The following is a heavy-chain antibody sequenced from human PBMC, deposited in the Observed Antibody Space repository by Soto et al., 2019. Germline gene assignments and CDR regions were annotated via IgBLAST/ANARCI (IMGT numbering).Heavy chain of an antibody. CDR3: AREKIPTKNTLYYYYGMDV. J-gene: IGHJ6*02. V-gene: IGHV4-34*01. D-gene: IGHD5-18*01. Sequence: PSQTLSLTCAVYGGSFSDYYWSWIRQSPGKGLEWIGEVNHSGSTQYYPSLKSRVTISIDTSESQFSLRLTSVTAADTAVYYCAREKIPTKNTLYYYYGMDVWGQGTKVTVSS. CDR2: VNHSGST. CDR1: GGSFSDYY.